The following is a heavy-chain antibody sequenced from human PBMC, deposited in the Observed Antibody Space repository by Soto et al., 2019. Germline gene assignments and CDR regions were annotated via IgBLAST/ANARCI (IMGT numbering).Heavy chain of an antibody. CDR3: AREGYSSGWYPGDP. Sequence: GGSLRLSCAASGFTFSSYWMSWVRQAPGKGLEWVANIKQDGSEKNYVDSVKGRFTISRDNAKNSLHLQMNSLRAEDTAVYYCAREGYSSGWYPGDPWGQGTLVTVSS. V-gene: IGHV3-7*01. D-gene: IGHD6-19*01. CDR1: GFTFSSYW. CDR2: IKQDGSEK. J-gene: IGHJ5*02.